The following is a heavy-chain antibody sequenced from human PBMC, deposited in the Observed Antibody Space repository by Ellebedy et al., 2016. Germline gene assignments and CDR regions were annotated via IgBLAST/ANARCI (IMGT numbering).Heavy chain of an antibody. D-gene: IGHD2-15*01. V-gene: IGHV3-21*01. CDR3: ARDASGGGGHRYLQH. J-gene: IGHJ1*01. Sequence: GGSLRLSCATSGFTFSSYTMNWVRQAPGKGLEWVSSISSSSSYISYADSVKGRFTISRDNAENTLYLQMNSLTVEDTAVYYCARDASGGGGHRYLQHWGQGTLVTVSS. CDR1: GFTFSSYT. CDR2: ISSSSSYI.